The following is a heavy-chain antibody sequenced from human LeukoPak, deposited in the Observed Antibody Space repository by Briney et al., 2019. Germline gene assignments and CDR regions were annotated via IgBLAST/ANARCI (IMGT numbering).Heavy chain of an antibody. CDR1: GFTFSSYG. CDR3: ARGLGGYTRGPFDY. Sequence: NPGRSLRLSCAASGFTFSSYGMHWVRQAPGKGLEWVAVIWYDGSNKYYADSVKGRFTISRDNSKNTLYLQMNSLRAEDTAVYYCARGLGGYTRGPFDYWGQGTLVTVSS. CDR2: IWYDGSNK. D-gene: IGHD5-12*01. J-gene: IGHJ4*02. V-gene: IGHV3-33*01.